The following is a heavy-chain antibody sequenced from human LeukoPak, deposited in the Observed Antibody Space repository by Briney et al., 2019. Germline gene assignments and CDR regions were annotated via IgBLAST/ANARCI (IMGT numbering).Heavy chain of an antibody. V-gene: IGHV4-4*07. CDR1: GGSISSYY. CDR2: IYTSGST. J-gene: IGHJ4*02. CDR3: ARGGTSGWYPYYFDY. D-gene: IGHD6-19*01. Sequence: SETLSLTCTVSGGSISSYYWSWIRQPAGKGLEWIGRIYTSGSTNYDPSLKSRVTMSVDTSKNQFSLKLSSVTAADTAVYYCARGGTSGWYPYYFDYWGQGTLVTVSS.